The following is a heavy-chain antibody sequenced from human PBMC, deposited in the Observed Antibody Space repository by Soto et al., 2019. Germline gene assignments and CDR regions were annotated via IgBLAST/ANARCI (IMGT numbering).Heavy chain of an antibody. V-gene: IGHV3-15*07. CDR2: IKSKTDGGTT. Sequence: GVSLRLSCAASGFTFSNAWMNWVRQAPGKGLEWVGRIKSKTDGGTTDYAAPVKGRFTISRDDSKNTLYLQMNSLKTEYTVVFYCTIDHRDLWSGYADYGMDVWGQGITVTVSS. J-gene: IGHJ6*02. CDR1: GFTFSNAW. CDR3: TIDHRDLWSGYADYGMDV. D-gene: IGHD3-3*01.